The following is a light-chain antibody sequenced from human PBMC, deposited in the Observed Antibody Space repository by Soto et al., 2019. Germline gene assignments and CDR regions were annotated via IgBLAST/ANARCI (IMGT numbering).Light chain of an antibody. J-gene: IGKJ5*01. CDR2: DAS. V-gene: IGKV3-20*01. Sequence: EIVLAQSPGTLSLSPGERATLSCRASPSVSSSFLAWYQQKPGQAPRLLIYDASSRATGIPDRFSGSGSGTDCTLTISRLEPEDFAVYYCQQYGSSPITFGQGTRLEI. CDR1: PSVSSSF. CDR3: QQYGSSPIT.